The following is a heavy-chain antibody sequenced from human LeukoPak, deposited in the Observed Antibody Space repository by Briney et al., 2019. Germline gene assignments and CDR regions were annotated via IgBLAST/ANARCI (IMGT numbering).Heavy chain of an antibody. Sequence: PGGSLRLSCAASGFTFSSYGMHWVRQAPGKGLEWVAVISYDGSNKYYADSVKGRFSISRDNSKNTLYLQMNSLRAEDTAVYYCAKDLGGSYYYDSSGYYLSYWGQGTLVTVSS. V-gene: IGHV3-30*18. J-gene: IGHJ4*02. CDR1: GFTFSSYG. CDR2: ISYDGSNK. CDR3: AKDLGGSYYYDSSGYYLSY. D-gene: IGHD3-22*01.